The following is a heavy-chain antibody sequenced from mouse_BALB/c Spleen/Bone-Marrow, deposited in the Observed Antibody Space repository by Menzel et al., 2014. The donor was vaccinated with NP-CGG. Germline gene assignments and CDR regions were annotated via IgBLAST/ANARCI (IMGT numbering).Heavy chain of an antibody. V-gene: IGHV14-4*02. CDR2: IDPENGDT. D-gene: IGHD2-1*01. Sequence: EVQLQESGAELVKPGASVKLSCTASGFNIKDTYVHWVKQRPEQGLESIGWIDPENGDTEYAPKFQGKATMTADTSSNTAYLQLSSLTSEDTAVYYCNGNYYAMDYWGQGTSVTVSS. J-gene: IGHJ4*01. CDR3: NGNYYAMDY. CDR1: GFNIKDTY.